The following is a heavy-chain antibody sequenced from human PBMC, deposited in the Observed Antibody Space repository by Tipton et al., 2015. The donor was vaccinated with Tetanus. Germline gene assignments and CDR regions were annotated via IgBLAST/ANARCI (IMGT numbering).Heavy chain of an antibody. CDR1: GFTFNIFG. CDR2: ISRSGDNT. V-gene: IGHV3-23*01. J-gene: IGHJ4*02. D-gene: IGHD1-14*01. CDR3: APKASPRLRNDY. Sequence: SLRLSCAATGFTFNIFGMSWVRQAPGKGLEWVSGISRSGDNTFYADSVKGRFTISRDNSKNTLYLQMNSLRAEDTVIYYCAPKASPRLRNDYWGQGTLVTVSS.